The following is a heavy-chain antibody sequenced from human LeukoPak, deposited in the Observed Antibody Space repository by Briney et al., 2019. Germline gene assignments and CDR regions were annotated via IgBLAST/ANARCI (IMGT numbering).Heavy chain of an antibody. V-gene: IGHV1-18*01. CDR2: ISAYNGNT. J-gene: IGHJ6*03. CDR3: ARFLSFFSVTSGWYVGRYYYYYVDV. D-gene: IGHD6-19*01. Sequence: ASVKVSCKASGYTFTSYGISWVRQAPGQGLEWMGWISAYNGNTNYAQKLQGRVTMTTDTSTSTAYMELRSLRSDDTAVYYCARFLSFFSVTSGWYVGRYYYYYVDVWGKGTTVTVSS. CDR1: GYTFTSYG.